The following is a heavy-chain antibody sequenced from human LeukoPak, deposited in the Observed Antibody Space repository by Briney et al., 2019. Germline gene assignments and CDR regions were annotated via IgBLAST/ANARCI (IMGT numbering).Heavy chain of an antibody. CDR1: GGSFSGYY. D-gene: IGHD3-10*02. Sequence: SETLPLTCAVYGGSFSGYYWSWIRQPPGKGLEWIGEINHSGSTNYNPSLKSRVTISVDTSKNQFSLKLSSVTAADTAVYYCARDGITMSDVWGQGTLVTVSS. J-gene: IGHJ4*02. CDR3: ARDGITMSDV. V-gene: IGHV4-34*01. CDR2: INHSGST.